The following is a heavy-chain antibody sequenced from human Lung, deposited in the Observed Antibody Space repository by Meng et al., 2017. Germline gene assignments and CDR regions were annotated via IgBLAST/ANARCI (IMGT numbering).Heavy chain of an antibody. CDR1: GFTFNTYA. CDR3: ARDKPPNDV. CDR2: MSFDGAQI. Sequence: VQLVESGGGLVKPGGSLRLSCVASGFTFNTYAMHWVRQAPGKGLEWVSLMSFDGAQIYYSDSVRGRFTISRDNSKNTLYLQMNSLRAEDTAVYYCARDKPPNDVWGRGTLVTVSS. V-gene: IGHV3-30*01. J-gene: IGHJ2*01.